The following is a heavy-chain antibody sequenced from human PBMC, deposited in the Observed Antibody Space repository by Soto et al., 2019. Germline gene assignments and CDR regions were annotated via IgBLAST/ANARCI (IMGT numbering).Heavy chain of an antibody. CDR3: ARNTVTTRNYYYYYMDV. V-gene: IGHV1-69*02. J-gene: IGHJ6*03. CDR1: GGTFSSYT. CDR2: IIPILGIA. Sequence: SVKVSCKASGGTFSSYTISWVRQAPGQGLEWMGRIIPILGIANYAQKFQGRVTITADKSTSTAYMELSSLRSEDTAVYYCARNTVTTRNYYYYYMDVWGKGTTVTVSS. D-gene: IGHD4-17*01.